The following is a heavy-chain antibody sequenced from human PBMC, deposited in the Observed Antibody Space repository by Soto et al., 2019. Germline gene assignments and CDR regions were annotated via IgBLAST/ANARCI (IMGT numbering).Heavy chain of an antibody. Sequence: GGSLRLSCAASGFTFRSFTMNWVRQAPGKWLEWVSTISSNSAYIYYTDALRGRFTISRDNAKNSLHLQMNSLRAEDTAVYYCTGDASRDSSARGWFDPWGPGTLVTVSS. CDR2: ISSNSAYI. CDR3: TGDASRDSSARGWFDP. V-gene: IGHV3-21*01. CDR1: GFTFRSFT. J-gene: IGHJ5*02. D-gene: IGHD6-13*01.